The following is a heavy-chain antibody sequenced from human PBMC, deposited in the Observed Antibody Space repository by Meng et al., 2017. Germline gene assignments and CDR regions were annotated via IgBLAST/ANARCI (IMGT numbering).Heavy chain of an antibody. V-gene: IGHV3-21*01. CDR1: GFTFGSYS. CDR3: ARDLPPSYFDY. CDR2: IRGGGSYI. J-gene: IGHJ4*02. Sequence: GGSLKISCAASGFTFGSYSIHWVRQAPGKGLEWVSSIRGGGSYIYYADSVRGRFTISRDNARNSLYLRMNSLRVEDTAVYYCARDLPPSYFDYWGQGTLVTVSS.